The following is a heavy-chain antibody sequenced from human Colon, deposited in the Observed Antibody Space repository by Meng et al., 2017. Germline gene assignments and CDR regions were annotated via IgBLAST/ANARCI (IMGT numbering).Heavy chain of an antibody. J-gene: IGHJ4*02. CDR3: ARNPVIPDARTFDF. Sequence: QVQLQESGPGLVKTSQTLSLTCTLSNGSINSADYYWNWIRQPPGKGPEWLGYIHSSGNTYYTPSLKSRLAMSLDTSKNQFSLRLTSVTAADTAVYYCARNPVIPDARTFDFWGQGALVTVSS. V-gene: IGHV4-30-4*01. D-gene: IGHD2-2*01. CDR2: IHSSGNT. CDR1: NGSINSADYY.